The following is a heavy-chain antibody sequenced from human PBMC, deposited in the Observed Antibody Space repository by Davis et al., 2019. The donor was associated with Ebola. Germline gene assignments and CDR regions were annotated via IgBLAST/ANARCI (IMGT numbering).Heavy chain of an antibody. Sequence: GESLKISCAVSGFTFSSYWMSWVRQAPGKGLEWVANIKQDGSEKHYADSVKGRFTISRDNAKNSLFLQLNSLRAEDTAVYYCARPWDEGDDWGQGTLVTVSS. CDR3: ARPWDEGDD. CDR2: IKQDGSEK. V-gene: IGHV3-7*01. D-gene: IGHD1-26*01. CDR1: GFTFSSYW. J-gene: IGHJ4*02.